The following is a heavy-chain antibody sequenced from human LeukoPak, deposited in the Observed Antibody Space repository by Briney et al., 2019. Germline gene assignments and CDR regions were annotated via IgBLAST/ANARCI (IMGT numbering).Heavy chain of an antibody. CDR1: TCTFSDYY. V-gene: IGHV3-7*04. CDR2: MNQFGTEI. CDR3: ARGTYYYEF. J-gene: IGHJ4*02. Sequence: PGGSLRLSCAASTCTFSDYYMTWVRQAPGKGPEWVAYMNQFGTEIKYLDSVKGRFNISRDNAKNSLYLWMTSLTADDTAVYYCARGTYYYEFWGQGTLVIVSS. D-gene: IGHD3/OR15-3a*01.